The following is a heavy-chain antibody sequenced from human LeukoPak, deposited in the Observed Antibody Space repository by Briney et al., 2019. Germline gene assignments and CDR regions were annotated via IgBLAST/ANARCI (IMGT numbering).Heavy chain of an antibody. J-gene: IGHJ6*03. CDR2: ISYSGST. Sequence: SETLSLTCTVSDDSISSSFYYWGWIRQPPGKGLEWIGSISYSGSTYYNPSLQSRVTILVDMSKNQFSLKLSSVTAADTAVYYCAREGSSSSYYYYYYMDVWGKGTTVTVSS. CDR3: AREGSSSSYYYYYYMDV. CDR1: DDSISSSFYY. D-gene: IGHD6-6*01. V-gene: IGHV4-39*07.